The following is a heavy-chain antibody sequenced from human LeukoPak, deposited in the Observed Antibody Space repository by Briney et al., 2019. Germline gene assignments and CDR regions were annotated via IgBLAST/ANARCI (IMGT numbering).Heavy chain of an antibody. CDR3: ARDGDWGLDY. V-gene: IGHV3-33*08. CDR1: GFTFTSYG. D-gene: IGHD7-27*01. Sequence: GTSLRLPCVASGFTFTSYGMHWVRQAPGKGLEWVAVSWFAGDTKYYADSVKGRFTISRDNSKNTVYLQLNSLRADDTAIYYCARDGDWGLDYWGQGTLVTVSS. J-gene: IGHJ4*02. CDR2: SWFAGDTK.